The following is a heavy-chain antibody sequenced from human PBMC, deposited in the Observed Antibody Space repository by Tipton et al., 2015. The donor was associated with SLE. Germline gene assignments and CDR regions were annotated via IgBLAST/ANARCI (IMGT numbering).Heavy chain of an antibody. V-gene: IGHV3-7*01. CDR2: IKQDGSEK. Sequence: SLRLSCAASGFTFSSYWMSWVRQAPGKGLEWVANIKQDGSEKYYVDSVKGRFTISRDNAKNSLYLQMNSLRAEDTAVYYCASPGDSTQDYGMDVWGQRTTVTVS. J-gene: IGHJ6*02. D-gene: IGHD2-2*01. CDR1: GFTFSSYW. CDR3: ASPGDSTQDYGMDV.